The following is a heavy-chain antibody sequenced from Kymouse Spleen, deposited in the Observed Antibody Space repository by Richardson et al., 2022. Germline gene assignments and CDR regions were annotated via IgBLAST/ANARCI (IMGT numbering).Heavy chain of an antibody. CDR3: ARLNWNYYFDY. J-gene: IGHJ4*02. CDR1: GGSISSSSYY. CDR2: IYYSGST. V-gene: IGHV4-39*01. Sequence: QLQLQESGPGLVKPSETLSLTCTVSGGSISSSSYYWGWIRQPPGKGLEWIGSIYYSGSTYYNPSLKSRVTISVDTSKNQFSLKLSSVTAADTAVYYCARLNWNYYFDYWGQGTLVTVSS. D-gene: IGHD1-1*01,IGHD1-7*01.